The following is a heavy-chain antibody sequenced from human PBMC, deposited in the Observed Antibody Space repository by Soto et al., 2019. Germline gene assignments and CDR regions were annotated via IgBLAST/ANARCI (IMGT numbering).Heavy chain of an antibody. CDR3: AAALRADWFAP. CDR2: INPNSGGT. Sequence: GASVKVSCKASGYTFTGYYMHWVRQAPGQGLEWMGWINPNSGGTIYAQKFQGRVTMTRDTSISTAYMELSRLRSDDTAVYYCAAALRADWFAPRGQGSLVIVSS. D-gene: IGHD3-16*01. V-gene: IGHV1-2*02. J-gene: IGHJ5*02. CDR1: GYTFTGYY.